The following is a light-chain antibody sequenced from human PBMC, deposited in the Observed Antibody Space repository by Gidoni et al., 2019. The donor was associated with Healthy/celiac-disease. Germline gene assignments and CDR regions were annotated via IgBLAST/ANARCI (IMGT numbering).Light chain of an antibody. CDR3: QQRSNWPPFLT. CDR1: QSVSSY. CDR2: DAS. J-gene: IGKJ4*01. V-gene: IGKV3-11*01. Sequence: EIVLTQSPATLYLSTGERATLSCRASQSVSSYLAWYQQKPCQAPRLLIFDASNMSTVIPARFSGSGSGTDFTLTIRSLEPEDVAVYYCQQRSNWPPFLTFGGGTKVEIK.